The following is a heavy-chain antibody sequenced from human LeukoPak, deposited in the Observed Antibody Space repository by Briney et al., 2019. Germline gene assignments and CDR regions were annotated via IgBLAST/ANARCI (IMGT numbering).Heavy chain of an antibody. Sequence: GGSLRLSCAASGFTFGSYGMHWVRQAPGEGLEWVAVISYDGSNKYYADSVKGRFTISRDNSKNTLYLQMNSLRAEDTAVYYCAKISIVATIVYGMDVWGKGTTVTVSS. J-gene: IGHJ6*04. CDR2: ISYDGSNK. CDR3: AKISIVATIVYGMDV. CDR1: GFTFGSYG. V-gene: IGHV3-30*18. D-gene: IGHD5-12*01.